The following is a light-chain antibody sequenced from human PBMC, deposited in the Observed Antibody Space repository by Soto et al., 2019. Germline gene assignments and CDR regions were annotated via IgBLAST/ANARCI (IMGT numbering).Light chain of an antibody. CDR1: MRDIGAYNL. Sequence: QSALTRPASVSGSPGQSITISCAGTMRDIGAYNLVSWYQQHPGKAPQLIIYEVRNRPSGISFRFSGSKSGNTASLTISGLQAEDEADYYCSSFTSKSTLIFGGGTKLTVL. CDR3: SSFTSKSTLI. CDR2: EVR. J-gene: IGLJ2*01. V-gene: IGLV2-14*03.